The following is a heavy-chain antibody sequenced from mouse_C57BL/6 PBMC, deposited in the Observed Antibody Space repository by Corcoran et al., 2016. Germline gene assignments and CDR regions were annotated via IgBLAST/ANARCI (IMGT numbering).Heavy chain of an antibody. Sequence: EVQLQQSAAELVKPGASVKLSCTASGFNIKDYYMHWVKQRTEQGLEWIGRIDPEDGETKYDPKFQGKATITADTSSNTAYLQLSSLTSEDTAVYYCARRDGTGAMDYWGQGTSVTFSS. CDR3: ARRDGTGAMDY. J-gene: IGHJ4*01. CDR1: GFNIKDYY. D-gene: IGHD4-1*01. V-gene: IGHV14-2*01. CDR2: IDPEDGET.